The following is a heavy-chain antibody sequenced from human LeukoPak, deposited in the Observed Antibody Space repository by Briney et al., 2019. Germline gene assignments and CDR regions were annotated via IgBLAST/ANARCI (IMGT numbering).Heavy chain of an antibody. J-gene: IGHJ6*02. CDR1: GGTISSYA. Sequence: SVKVSCKASGGTISSYAISWVRQAPGQGLEWMGGIIPIFGTANYAQKFQGRVTITADESTSTAYMELSSLRSEDTAVYYCARGYYDSSGRMDVWGQGTTVTVSS. CDR2: IIPIFGTA. V-gene: IGHV1-69*13. CDR3: ARGYYDSSGRMDV. D-gene: IGHD3-22*01.